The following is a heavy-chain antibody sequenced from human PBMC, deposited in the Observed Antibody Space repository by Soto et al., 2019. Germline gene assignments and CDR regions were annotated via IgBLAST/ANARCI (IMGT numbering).Heavy chain of an antibody. CDR1: GYSFTSYW. J-gene: IGHJ6*02. CDR2: IYPGDSDT. D-gene: IGHD1-26*01. V-gene: IGHV5-51*01. CDR3: ARALVGATLYYYYGMDV. Sequence: RGESLKISCKGSGYSFTSYWIGWVRQMPGKGLEWMGIIYPGDSDTRYSPSFQGQVTISADKSISTAYLQWSSLKASDTAMYYCARALVGATLYYYYGMDVWGQGTTVTVSS.